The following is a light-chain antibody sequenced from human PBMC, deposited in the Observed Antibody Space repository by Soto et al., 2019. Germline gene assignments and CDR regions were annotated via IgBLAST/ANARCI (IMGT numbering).Light chain of an antibody. CDR2: AAS. CDR1: QSISSY. J-gene: IGKJ1*01. V-gene: IGKV1-39*01. Sequence: DIQLTQSPSFLSASVGDSVTITCRASQSISSYLNWYQQKPGKAPKLLIYAASSLQSGVPSRFSGSGSGTDFTLTISSLQPEDFATYYCQQSYSTQTFGQGTKVDIK. CDR3: QQSYSTQT.